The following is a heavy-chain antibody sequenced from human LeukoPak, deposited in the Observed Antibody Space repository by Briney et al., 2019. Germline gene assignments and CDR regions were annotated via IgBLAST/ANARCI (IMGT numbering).Heavy chain of an antibody. CDR3: ARATGLDAFDI. CDR1: GGSISSGGYS. V-gene: IGHV4-30-2*01. Sequence: SQTLSLTCAVSGGSISSGGYSWSWIRQPPGKGLEWTGYIYHSGSTYYNPSLKSRVTISVDRSKNQFSLKLSSVTAADTAVYYCARATGLDAFDIWGQGTMVTVSS. D-gene: IGHD3-9*01. CDR2: IYHSGST. J-gene: IGHJ3*02.